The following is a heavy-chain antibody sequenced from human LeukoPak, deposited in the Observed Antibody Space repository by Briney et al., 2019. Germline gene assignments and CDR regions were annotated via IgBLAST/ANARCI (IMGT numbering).Heavy chain of an antibody. V-gene: IGHV4-59*08. D-gene: IGHD3-10*01. CDR1: GGSISSYY. Sequence: SETLSLTCTVSGGSISSYYWSWIRQPPGKGLEWIGYIYYSGSTNYNPSLKSRVTISVDTSKNQFSLKLSSVTAADTAVYYCARQDYYGSGSYYTVNWFDPWGQGTLVTVSS. CDR2: IYYSGST. J-gene: IGHJ5*02. CDR3: ARQDYYGSGSYYTVNWFDP.